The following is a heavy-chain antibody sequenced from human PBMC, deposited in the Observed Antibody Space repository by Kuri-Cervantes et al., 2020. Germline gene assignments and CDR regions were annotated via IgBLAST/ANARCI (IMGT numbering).Heavy chain of an antibody. J-gene: IGHJ4*02. CDR3: ARDRIFGVVITDY. V-gene: IGHV1-3*01. CDR2: INPSNGDT. Sequence: ASVKVSCKASGYTFTNYLMHWVRQAPGQRLEWMGWINPSNGDTFYSQKFQGRVTITRDTSATTVYMELSSLRSDDTAVYYCARDRIFGVVITDYWGQGILVTVSS. D-gene: IGHD3-3*01. CDR1: GYTFTNYL.